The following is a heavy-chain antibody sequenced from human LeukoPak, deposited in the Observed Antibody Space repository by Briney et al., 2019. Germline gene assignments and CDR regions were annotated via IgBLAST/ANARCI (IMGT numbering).Heavy chain of an antibody. CDR2: IKEDGSEK. J-gene: IGHJ4*02. V-gene: IGHV3-7*01. CDR1: GFTFSSYW. Sequence: PGGSLRLPCAGSGFTFSSYWMSWVRQAPGKGLEWVANIKEDGSEKYYGDSVKGRFTISRDNAKNSLYLEMNSLRAEDTAVYYCARARDGLLWFGELFPFFDFWGQGNLVTVSS. CDR3: ARARDGLLWFGELFPFFDF. D-gene: IGHD3-10*01.